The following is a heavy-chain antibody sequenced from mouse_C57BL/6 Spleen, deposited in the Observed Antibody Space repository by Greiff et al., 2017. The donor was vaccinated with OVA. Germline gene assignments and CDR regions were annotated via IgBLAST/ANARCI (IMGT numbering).Heavy chain of an antibody. V-gene: IGHV1-52*01. Sequence: QVHVKQPGAELVRPGSSVKLSCKASGYTFTSYWMHWVKQRPIQGLEWIGNIDPSDSETHYNQKFKDKATLTVDKSSSTAYMQLSSLTSEDSAVYYCARWVYYGNYEYFDYWGQGTTLTVSS. CDR1: GYTFTSYW. CDR3: ARWVYYGNYEYFDY. J-gene: IGHJ2*01. D-gene: IGHD2-1*01. CDR2: IDPSDSET.